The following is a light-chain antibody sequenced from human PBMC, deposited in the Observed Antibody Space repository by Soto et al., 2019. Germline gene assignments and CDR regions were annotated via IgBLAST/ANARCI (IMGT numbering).Light chain of an antibody. CDR1: SGSVSTSNY. Sequence: QTVLTQEPSFSVSPGGTVTLTCGLSSGSVSTSNYPSWYQQTPGQAPRTLIYNTYSRSSGVPDRFSGSILGNKAALTISGAQADDESDYYCVLFMSSGISVFGGGTKVTVL. CDR2: NTY. J-gene: IGLJ3*02. CDR3: VLFMSSGISV. V-gene: IGLV8-61*01.